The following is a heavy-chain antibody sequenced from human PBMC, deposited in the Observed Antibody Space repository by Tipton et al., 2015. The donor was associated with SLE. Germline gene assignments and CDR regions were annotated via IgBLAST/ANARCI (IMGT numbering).Heavy chain of an antibody. CDR2: VHSGGNT. D-gene: IGHD5-18*01. Sequence: LRLSCAASGFTFNSHWMHWIRQPPGKGLEWIGSVHSGGNTFYNPSLKSRVTISMDTSKNQLSLELNSVTAADTAVFYCARHRGQSYGYLYIDYWGQGTLVTVSS. CDR1: GFTFNSHW. J-gene: IGHJ4*02. V-gene: IGHV4-39*01. CDR3: ARHRGQSYGYLYIDY.